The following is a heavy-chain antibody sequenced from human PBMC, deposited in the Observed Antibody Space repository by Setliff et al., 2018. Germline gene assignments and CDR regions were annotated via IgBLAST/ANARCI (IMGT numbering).Heavy chain of an antibody. V-gene: IGHV4-34*01. J-gene: IGHJ4*02. CDR1: GGSFSGYY. Sequence: PSETLSLTCAVYGGSFSGYYWSWIRQPPGKGLEWIGEINHSGSTNYNPSLKSRVTISVDTSKNQFSLKLGSVTAADTAVYYCARTPDGFLGDGYNLNTLGYFDSWGQGTLVTVSS. D-gene: IGHD3-3*01. CDR3: ARTPDGFLGDGYNLNTLGYFDS. CDR2: INHSGST.